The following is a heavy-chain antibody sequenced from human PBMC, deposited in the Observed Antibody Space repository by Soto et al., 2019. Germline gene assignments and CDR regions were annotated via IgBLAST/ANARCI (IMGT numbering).Heavy chain of an antibody. D-gene: IGHD3-10*01. CDR3: ATLRVGFGELLTY. Sequence: EVQLVQSGAEVKKPGESLSICCKGSGYSFTSYWITWVRQMPGKGLEWMGRIDPSDSYTNYSPSFQGHVTISADKSISTASLQWSSLKASDTAMYYCATLRVGFGELLTYWGQGTLVTVSS. CDR1: GYSFTSYW. J-gene: IGHJ4*02. CDR2: IDPSDSYT. V-gene: IGHV5-10-1*01.